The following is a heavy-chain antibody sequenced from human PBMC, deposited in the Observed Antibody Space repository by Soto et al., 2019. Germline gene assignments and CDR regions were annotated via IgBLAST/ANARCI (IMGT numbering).Heavy chain of an antibody. V-gene: IGHV4-59*08. CDR2: IYYSGST. J-gene: IGHJ4*02. D-gene: IGHD6-19*01. CDR3: ARRRRSSGASTYYFDY. Sequence: PSETLSLTCTVSGGSISSYYWSWIRQPPGKGLEWIGYIYYSGSTNYNPSLKSRVTISVDTSKNQFSLKLSSVTAADTAVYYCARRRRSSGASTYYFDYWGQGTLVTVSS. CDR1: GGSISSYY.